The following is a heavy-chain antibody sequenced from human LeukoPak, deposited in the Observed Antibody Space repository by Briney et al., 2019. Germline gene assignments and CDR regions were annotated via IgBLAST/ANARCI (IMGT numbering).Heavy chain of an antibody. CDR3: ARDPWYNSGWPFDY. V-gene: IGHV1-3*01. Sequence: KFQGRVTITRATSASTAYMELSSLRYEDTAVYYCARDPWYNSGWPFDYWGQGTLVTVSS. D-gene: IGHD6-19*01. J-gene: IGHJ4*02.